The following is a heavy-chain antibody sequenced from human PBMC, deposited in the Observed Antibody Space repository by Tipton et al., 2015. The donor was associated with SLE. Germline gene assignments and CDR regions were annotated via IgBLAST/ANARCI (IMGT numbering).Heavy chain of an antibody. CDR1: NYSISSAYY. CDR2: IYHRGST. V-gene: IGHV4-38-2*02. D-gene: IGHD3/OR15-3a*01. J-gene: IGHJ3*02. CDR3: AREGWRVDFHAFDI. Sequence: TLSLTCVVSNYSISSAYYWGWIRQPPVKCLVWIASIYHRGSTYYNLYLQNRVTILIDTSNNQFSLKLNSVTAADTALYYCAREGWRVDFHAFDIWGQGTMVTVSS.